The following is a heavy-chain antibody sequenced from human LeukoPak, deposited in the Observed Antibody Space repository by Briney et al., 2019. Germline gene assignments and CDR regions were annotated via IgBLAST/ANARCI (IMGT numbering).Heavy chain of an antibody. CDR3: ARVDYYDSSGYQTRYYFDY. D-gene: IGHD3-22*01. Sequence: GSLRLSCAASGFTFSDYYMSWIRQPPGKGLEWIGSIYYSGSTYYNPSLKSRVTISVDTSKNQFSLKLSSVTAADTAVYYCARVDYYDSSGYQTRYYFDYWGQGTLVTVSS. CDR2: IYYSGST. V-gene: IGHV4-38-2*01. CDR1: GFTFSDYY. J-gene: IGHJ4*02.